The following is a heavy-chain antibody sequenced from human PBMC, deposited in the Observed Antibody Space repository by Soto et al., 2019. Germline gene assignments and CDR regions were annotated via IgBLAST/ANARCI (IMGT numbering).Heavy chain of an antibody. D-gene: IGHD4-17*01. CDR3: ARDGSTVTTIYHYAMDV. J-gene: IGHJ6*02. CDR1: GFTFSTYH. Sequence: EVQLVESGGGLVQPGGSLILSCAASGFTFSTYHMNWVRQAPGKGLEWDSYIHSGGSRIYYADSVKGRFTISRDNAKNSLYLQMNSLRAEDTAVYYCARDGSTVTTIYHYAMDVWGQGTTVTVSS. CDR2: IHSGGSRI. V-gene: IGHV3-48*03.